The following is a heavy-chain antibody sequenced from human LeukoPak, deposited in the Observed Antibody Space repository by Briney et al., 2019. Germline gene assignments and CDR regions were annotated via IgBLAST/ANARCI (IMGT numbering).Heavy chain of an antibody. CDR2: MSTSSIYI. CDR1: GFTFSSYA. Sequence: NPGGTLRLSCIASGFTFSSYAMNWVRQAPGKGLEWVSSMSTSSIYIYYADSVKGRFPVSRDNAKNSLFLQMNSLRAEDTALYYCARDREMGTIRNGFDVWGQGTIVSVSS. D-gene: IGHD5-24*01. J-gene: IGHJ3*01. CDR3: ARDREMGTIRNGFDV. V-gene: IGHV3-21*01.